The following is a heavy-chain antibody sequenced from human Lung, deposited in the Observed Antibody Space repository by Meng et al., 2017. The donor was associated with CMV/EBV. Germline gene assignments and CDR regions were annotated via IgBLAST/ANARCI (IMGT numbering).Heavy chain of an antibody. CDR2: ISHDGSNK. CDR3: ARDQGLRSFDWLFRY. D-gene: IGHD3-9*01. Sequence: GGSXRLXCAASGFTFSSYPMHWVRQAPGKGLEWVAVISHDGSNKYYADSVKGRFTISRDNSKNTLYLQMNSLRAEDTAVYYCARDQGLRSFDWLFRYWGQRPLVTVSS. V-gene: IGHV3-30-3*01. J-gene: IGHJ4*02. CDR1: GFTFSSYP.